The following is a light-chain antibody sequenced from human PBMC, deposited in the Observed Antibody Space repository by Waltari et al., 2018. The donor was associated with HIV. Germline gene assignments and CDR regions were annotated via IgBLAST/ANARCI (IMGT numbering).Light chain of an antibody. CDR1: QSVSSTY. CDR3: QQYGSSPQT. V-gene: IGKV3-20*01. Sequence: EIELTQSPGTLSLSPGDRATLSCRATQSVSSTYLAWYQHKPGQAPRLLIYGASSRATGIPDRFSGRGSGTDFTLTVSRLEPEDFAVYYCQQYGSSPQTFGQGTKVEIK. CDR2: GAS. J-gene: IGKJ1*01.